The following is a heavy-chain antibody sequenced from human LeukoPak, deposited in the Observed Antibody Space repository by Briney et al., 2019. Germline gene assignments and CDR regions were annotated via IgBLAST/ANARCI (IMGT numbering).Heavy chain of an antibody. CDR2: IASDGSST. CDR3: ARGRPHGNDY. Sequence: GGSLRLSCAASGFTFISYWMNWVRQAPGKGLVWVSRIASDGSSTTYADSVKGRFSISRDNAKNTLYLQMNSLRVEDTAVYYCARGRPHGNDYWGQGTLVTVSS. CDR1: GFTFISYW. D-gene: IGHD4-23*01. V-gene: IGHV3-74*01. J-gene: IGHJ4*02.